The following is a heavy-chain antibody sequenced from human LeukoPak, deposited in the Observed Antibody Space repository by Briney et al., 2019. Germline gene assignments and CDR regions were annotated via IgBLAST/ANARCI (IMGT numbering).Heavy chain of an antibody. CDR1: GFTFSGSA. CDR2: ISANGDNT. Sequence: GGSLRLSCSASGFTFSGSAMHWVRQAPGKGPEFVSGISANGDNTYYGDSVKVRFTIPRDNSKNTVHLQMSSLSPEDTAVYYCVRDLTWGQGTLVIVSS. J-gene: IGHJ5*02. CDR3: VRDLT. V-gene: IGHV3-64D*06.